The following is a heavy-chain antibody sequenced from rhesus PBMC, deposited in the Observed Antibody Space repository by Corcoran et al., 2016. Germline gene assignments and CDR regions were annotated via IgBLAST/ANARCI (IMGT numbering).Heavy chain of an antibody. V-gene: IGHV4-173*01. CDR3: ARDRITGTTQRGYYGLDS. CDR1: GGSISSSY. CDR2: ISGSGGST. Sequence: QLQLQESGPGLVKPSETLSVTCAVSGGSISSSYWSWIRPPPGKGLAWVGGISGSGGSTDDNPSLKSRVTISTDTAKNQVSLKLSSVTAADTAVYYGARDRITGTTQRGYYGLDSWGQGVAVTVSS. J-gene: IGHJ6*01. D-gene: IGHD1-26*01.